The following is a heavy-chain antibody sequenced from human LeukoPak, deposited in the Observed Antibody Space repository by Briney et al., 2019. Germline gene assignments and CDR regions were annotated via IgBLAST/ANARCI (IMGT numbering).Heavy chain of an antibody. CDR3: ARLTTTYYYDSSGYYILPDYFDY. CDR1: GGSFSGYY. CDR2: INHSGST. D-gene: IGHD3-22*01. V-gene: IGHV4-34*01. Sequence: EPSETLSHTCAVYGGSFSGYYWSRIRQPPGKGLEWIGEINHSGSTNYNPSLKSRVTISVDTSNNQFSLKLSSVTAADTAVYYCARLTTTYYYDSSGYYILPDYFDYWGQGTLVTVSS. J-gene: IGHJ4*02.